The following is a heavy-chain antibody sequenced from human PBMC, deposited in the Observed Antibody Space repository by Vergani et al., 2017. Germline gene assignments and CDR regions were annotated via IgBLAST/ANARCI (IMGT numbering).Heavy chain of an antibody. Sequence: QVQLVESGGGVVQRGGSLRLYCAASGFTFSSYGMHWVRQAPGQGLEWVAFVRYDGTNKYYADSVKGRFTISRDNSKNTLYLQMNSLRAEDTAVYCCAKGEGIVANWQRYYYSGMDVWGQGTTVTVSS. V-gene: IGHV3-30*02. D-gene: IGHD5-12*01. J-gene: IGHJ6*02. CDR3: AKGEGIVANWQRYYYSGMDV. CDR1: GFTFSSYG. CDR2: VRYDGTNK.